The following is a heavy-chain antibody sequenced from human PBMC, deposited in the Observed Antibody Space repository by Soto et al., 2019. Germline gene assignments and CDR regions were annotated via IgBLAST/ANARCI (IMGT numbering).Heavy chain of an antibody. CDR3: ARVAIPTGRYYSRY. CDR1: GFTFSSYA. Sequence: QVQLVESGGGVVQPGRSLRLSCAASGFTFSSYAMHWVRQAPGKGLEWVAVISYDGSNKYYADSVKGRFTISRDNSKNTLYLQMNSLRAEDTAVYYWARVAIPTGRYYSRYWGQGTLVTVSS. J-gene: IGHJ4*02. CDR2: ISYDGSNK. D-gene: IGHD3-10*01. V-gene: IGHV3-30-3*01.